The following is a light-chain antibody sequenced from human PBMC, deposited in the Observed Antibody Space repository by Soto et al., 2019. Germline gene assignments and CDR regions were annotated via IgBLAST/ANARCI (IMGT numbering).Light chain of an antibody. CDR2: GNS. Sequence: QSVLTQPPSVSGAPGQRVTISCTGSSSNIGAGYDVHWYQQLPGTAPKLLIYGNSNRPSGVPDRFSGSKSGTSASLAITGLRAEDEADYYCQSYDSSLSGSMVFGGGTKLTV. CDR1: SSNIGAGYD. J-gene: IGLJ2*01. V-gene: IGLV1-40*01. CDR3: QSYDSSLSGSMV.